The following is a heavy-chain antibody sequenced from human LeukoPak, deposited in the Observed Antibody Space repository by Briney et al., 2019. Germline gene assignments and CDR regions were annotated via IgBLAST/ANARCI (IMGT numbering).Heavy chain of an antibody. CDR3: AREGVPATGLDY. Sequence: SETLSLTCTVSGGSISSGGYYWSWIRQPPGKGLEWIGYIYHSGSTYYNPSLKSRVTISVDRSKNQFSLKLSSVTAADTAVYYCAREGVPATGLDYWGQGTLVTVSS. CDR1: GGSISSGGYY. CDR2: IYHSGST. J-gene: IGHJ4*02. D-gene: IGHD2-2*01. V-gene: IGHV4-30-2*01.